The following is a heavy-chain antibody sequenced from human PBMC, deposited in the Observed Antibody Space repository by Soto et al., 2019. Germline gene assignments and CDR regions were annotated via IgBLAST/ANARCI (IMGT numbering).Heavy chain of an antibody. Sequence: GGSLRLSCAASGFTFSSYSMNWVRQAPGKGLEWVSSISSSSSYIYYADSVKGRFTISRDNAKNSLYLQMNSLRAEDTAVYYCAREASYWPAGLYGMDVWGQGTTVTVSS. CDR3: AREASYWPAGLYGMDV. CDR2: ISSSSSYI. CDR1: GFTFSSYS. D-gene: IGHD2-8*02. V-gene: IGHV3-21*01. J-gene: IGHJ6*02.